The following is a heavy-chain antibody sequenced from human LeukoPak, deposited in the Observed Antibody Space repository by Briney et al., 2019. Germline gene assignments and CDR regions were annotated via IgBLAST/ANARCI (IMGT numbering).Heavy chain of an antibody. D-gene: IGHD1-14*01. J-gene: IGHJ5*02. CDR3: ARRALRGQTVRGGHHLGP. CDR1: GFSIYTYG. CDR2: ISDDGLNT. V-gene: IGHV3-30*03. Sequence: GGSLRLSCVASGFSIYTYGMNWVRQAPGKGLEWVATISDDGLNTYYSDSVKGRFTISRDDSNNALSLEMTSLRSEDTAIYYCARRALRGQTVRGGHHLGPWGLGTLVAVSS.